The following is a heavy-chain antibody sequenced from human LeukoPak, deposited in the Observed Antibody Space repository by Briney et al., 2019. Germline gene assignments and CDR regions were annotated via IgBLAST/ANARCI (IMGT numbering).Heavy chain of an antibody. D-gene: IGHD6-13*01. J-gene: IGHJ4*02. V-gene: IGHV1-18*01. CDR1: GYTFTNYA. CDR2: ISAYDGST. Sequence: ASVKVSCKASGYTFTNYAITWGRQAPGQGLEWMGWISAYDGSTNYPQKFQGRVTMTTGPSTSTAYVELRSLRSDDTAVYYCAREAGSGSWYPFDYWGQGTLVTVSS. CDR3: AREAGSGSWYPFDY.